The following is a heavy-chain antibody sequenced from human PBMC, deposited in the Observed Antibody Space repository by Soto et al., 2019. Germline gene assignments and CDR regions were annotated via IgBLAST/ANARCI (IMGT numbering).Heavy chain of an antibody. Sequence: QVQLVESGGGVVQPGRSLRLSCAASGFTFSSYGMHWVRQAPGKGLEWVAVISYDGSNKYYADSVEGRFTITRDNSTNPRYMQMNSLRAEDTAVYYCATEQWELRMLNAFDIWGQGTMVTVSS. V-gene: IGHV3-30*03. CDR2: ISYDGSNK. J-gene: IGHJ3*02. CDR3: ATEQWELRMLNAFDI. CDR1: GFTFSSYG. D-gene: IGHD1-26*01.